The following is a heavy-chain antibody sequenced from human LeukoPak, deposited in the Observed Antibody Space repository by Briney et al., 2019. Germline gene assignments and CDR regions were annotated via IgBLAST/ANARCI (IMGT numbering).Heavy chain of an antibody. CDR1: GFTFSSYS. CDR2: ISSSSSYI. Sequence: GGSLRLSCAASGFTFSSYSMNWVRQAPGKGLEWVSSISSSSSYIYYADSVKGRFTISRDNAKNSLYLQMNSLRAEDTAVYYCAREDPRELTVDYWGQGTLVTVSS. J-gene: IGHJ4*02. V-gene: IGHV3-21*01. D-gene: IGHD1-26*01. CDR3: AREDPRELTVDY.